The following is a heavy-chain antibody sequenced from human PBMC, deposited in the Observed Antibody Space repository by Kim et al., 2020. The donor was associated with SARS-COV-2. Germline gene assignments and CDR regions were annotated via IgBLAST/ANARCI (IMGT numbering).Heavy chain of an antibody. CDR1: GFSVNTSGMG. CDR3: ARRITVFGLVTHFDA. D-gene: IGHD3-3*01. Sequence: SGPTLVNPTQTLTLTCSFSGFSVNTSGMGVGWIRQPPGKALEWLALIYWDDDKRYSPSLKSRLSITKDTSKNQVVLTLTNMDPVDTATYYCARRITVFGLVTHFDAWGQGTLVTVSS. CDR2: IYWDDDK. J-gene: IGHJ4*02. V-gene: IGHV2-5*02.